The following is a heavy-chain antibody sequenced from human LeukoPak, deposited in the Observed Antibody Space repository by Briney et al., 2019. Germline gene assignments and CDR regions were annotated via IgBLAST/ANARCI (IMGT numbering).Heavy chain of an antibody. V-gene: IGHV4-34*01. CDR3: ASPYYNYYYMDV. CDR2: INHSGST. Sequence: PSETLSLTCAVYGGSFSGYYWSWIRQPPGKGLEWIGEINHSGSTNYNPSLKSRVTISVDTSKNQFSLKLSSVTAADTAVYYCASPYYNYYYMDVWGKGTTATVSS. CDR1: GGSFSGYY. J-gene: IGHJ6*03.